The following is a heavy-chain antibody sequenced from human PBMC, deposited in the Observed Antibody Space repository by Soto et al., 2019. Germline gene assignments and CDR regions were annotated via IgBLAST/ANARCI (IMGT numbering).Heavy chain of an antibody. J-gene: IGHJ4*02. Sequence: GVSLRLSCTVSGFAFNNYGINWVRQAPGKGLGWVSSISKSDYTYYSDSVKGRFTISRDNAKNSVSLQMNTLRVEDTAVYYCAREDSIIIPAVSDFWGQGTLVTVS. D-gene: IGHD2-2*01. CDR3: AREDSIIIPAVSDF. CDR1: GFAFNNYG. V-gene: IGHV3-21*01. CDR2: ISKSDYT.